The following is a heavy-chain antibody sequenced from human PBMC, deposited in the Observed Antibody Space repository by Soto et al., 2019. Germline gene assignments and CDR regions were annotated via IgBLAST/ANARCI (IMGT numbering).Heavy chain of an antibody. Sequence: QVQLQQSGPGLVKPSQTLSLTCAISGDSVSSNSAAWNWIRQSPSRGLEWLGRTYYRSKWYNDYAVSVKSRITINPDTSKNQFSLRLNSVTAEDTAVYYCAREYCSSTSCYWGFDIWGQGTMVTVSS. V-gene: IGHV6-1*01. CDR1: GDSVSSNSAA. D-gene: IGHD2-2*01. J-gene: IGHJ3*02. CDR2: TYYRSKWYN. CDR3: AREYCSSTSCYWGFDI.